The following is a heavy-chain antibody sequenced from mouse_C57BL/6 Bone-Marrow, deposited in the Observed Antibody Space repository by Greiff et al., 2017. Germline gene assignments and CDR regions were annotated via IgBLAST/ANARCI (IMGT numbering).Heavy chain of an antibody. CDR1: GFTFTDYY. CDR2: IRNKANGYTT. Sequence: EVKLMESGGGLVQPGGSLSLSCAASGFTFTDYYMSWVRQPPGKALEWLGFIRNKANGYTTEYSASVKGRITISRDTSQSILYLQMSALRAEDSATYYCAKYVHDDVSYYVDCWGKDATRKVSS. V-gene: IGHV7-3*01. CDR3: AKYVHDDVSYYVDC. J-gene: IGHJ2*01. D-gene: IGHD2-12*01.